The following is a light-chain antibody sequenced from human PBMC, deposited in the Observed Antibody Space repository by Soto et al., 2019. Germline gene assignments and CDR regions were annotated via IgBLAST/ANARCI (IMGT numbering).Light chain of an antibody. J-gene: IGKJ2*02. V-gene: IGKV3-20*01. Sequence: EIVLTQSPGTLSLSPGERATLSCRASQSVSSSYLAWYQQKPGQAPRLLIYGASSRATGFPDRFSGSGSGTDFTLTISRLEPEDFAVYYCQQYGSSRTFGQGTKLEIK. CDR3: QQYGSSRT. CDR2: GAS. CDR1: QSVSSSY.